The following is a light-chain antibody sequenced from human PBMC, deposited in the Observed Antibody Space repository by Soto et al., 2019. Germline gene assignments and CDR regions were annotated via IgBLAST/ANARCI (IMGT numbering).Light chain of an antibody. CDR2: LNSDGRH. J-gene: IGLJ2*01. V-gene: IGLV4-69*01. CDR1: SGHSTYA. Sequence: QPVLTQSPSASASLGASVKLTCTLSSGHSTYAIAWHQQQPETGPRYLMRLNSDGRHTRGDGIPDRFSGSSSGTERYLAIYSLQSADEADYFCQTWGTGLLVFGGGTKLTVL. CDR3: QTWGTGLLV.